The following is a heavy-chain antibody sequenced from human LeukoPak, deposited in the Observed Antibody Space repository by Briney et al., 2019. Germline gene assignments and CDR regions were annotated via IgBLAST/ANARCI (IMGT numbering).Heavy chain of an antibody. J-gene: IGHJ6*02. D-gene: IGHD2/OR15-2a*01. V-gene: IGHV3-48*04. CDR2: ISSNGDSL. CDR1: GFTFSSYA. CDR3: AREVVIVPDYYYYGLDV. Sequence: DPGGSLRLSCAASGFTFSSYAMSWVRQAPGKGLEWVSFISSNGDSLYYADSVEGRFTISRDDAKDSVYLQMNSLRAEDTGVYYCAREVVIVPDYYYYGLDVWGQGTTVTVSS.